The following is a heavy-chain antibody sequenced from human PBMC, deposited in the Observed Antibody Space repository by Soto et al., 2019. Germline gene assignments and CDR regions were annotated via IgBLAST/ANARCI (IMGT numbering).Heavy chain of an antibody. D-gene: IGHD6-25*01. CDR2: IYTSGNT. Sequence: PSETLSLTCTVSGGSISNYQWSWIRQPAGKGLEWIGRIYTSGNTNYNPSLKSRVTMSLDTSKNQFSLKLTSVTAADTAVYYCAREAAGPTPNWFDPWGQGTLVTVSS. CDR3: AREAAGPTPNWFDP. V-gene: IGHV4-4*07. CDR1: GGSISNYQ. J-gene: IGHJ5*02.